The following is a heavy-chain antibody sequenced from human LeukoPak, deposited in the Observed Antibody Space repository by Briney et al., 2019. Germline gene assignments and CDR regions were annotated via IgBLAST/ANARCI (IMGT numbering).Heavy chain of an antibody. CDR1: GYTFTSYD. V-gene: IGHV1-8*01. CDR2: MNPNSGNT. D-gene: IGHD6-13*01. CDR3: ARGSRIAAAGSNYYYGMDV. J-gene: IGHJ6*02. Sequence: ASVKVSCRASGYTFTSYDINWVRQATGQGLEWMGWMNPNSGNTGYAQKFQGRVTMTRNTSISTAYMELSSLRSEDTAVYYCARGSRIAAAGSNYYYGMDVWGQGTTVTVSS.